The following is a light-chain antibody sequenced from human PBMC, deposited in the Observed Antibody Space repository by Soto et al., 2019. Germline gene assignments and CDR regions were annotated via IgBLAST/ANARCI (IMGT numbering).Light chain of an antibody. CDR2: SNY. V-gene: IGLV1-44*01. CDR1: NSNIGSNP. J-gene: IGLJ2*01. CDR3: AAWDDRLSDLL. Sequence: QSVLTQPPSASMTPGQRVTISCSGSNSNIGSNPVHWYQQFPGTAHKVLIYSNYQRPSGVPDRFSGSKSGTSASLAISGLQSEDEADYYCAAWDDRLSDLLFGGGTKVTVL.